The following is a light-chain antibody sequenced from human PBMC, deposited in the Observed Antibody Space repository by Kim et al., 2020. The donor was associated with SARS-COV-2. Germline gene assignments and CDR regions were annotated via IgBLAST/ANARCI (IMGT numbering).Light chain of an antibody. CDR2: DAS. CDR1: QSVRSS. CDR3: QQYYTWSALT. J-gene: IGKJ4*01. V-gene: IGKV3D-15*01. Sequence: EIVTTQSPATLSVSPGERATLSCRASQSVRSSLAWYQQRPGQAPRLLIYDASIRPTGVPARFTGSGSGTEFTLTISSLQSEDFAVYFCQQYYTWSALTFGGGTKVDIK.